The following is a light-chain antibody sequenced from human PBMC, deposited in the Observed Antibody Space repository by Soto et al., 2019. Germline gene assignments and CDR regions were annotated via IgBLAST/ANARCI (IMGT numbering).Light chain of an antibody. CDR3: QHRMNWPLT. J-gene: IGKJ5*01. CDR2: GAS. Sequence: EIVLTQSPATLSFSPGESATLSCRASQSVSSYLLWYQHKPGQAPRLLIYGASNRAAGIPARFSGSRSGTDFTLTISSLEPEDVAVYYCQHRMNWPLTFGQGTRLEIK. V-gene: IGKV3-11*01. CDR1: QSVSSY.